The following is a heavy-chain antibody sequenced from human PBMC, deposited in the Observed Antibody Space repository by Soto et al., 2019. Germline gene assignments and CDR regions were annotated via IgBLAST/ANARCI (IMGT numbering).Heavy chain of an antibody. D-gene: IGHD3-10*01. CDR1: GFTFNNYG. V-gene: IGHV3-23*01. CDR2: ISGSGAST. J-gene: IGHJ4*02. CDR3: VRGLYYYDSGRS. Sequence: EVQLLESGGGLVQPGWSLRLSCAASGFTFNNYGMTWVCQAPGKGLGWVSAISGSGASTYYADSVKGRFTISRDNSKNTLYLQMNSLRAEDKAVYYCVRGLYYYDSGRSWGQGILVTVSS.